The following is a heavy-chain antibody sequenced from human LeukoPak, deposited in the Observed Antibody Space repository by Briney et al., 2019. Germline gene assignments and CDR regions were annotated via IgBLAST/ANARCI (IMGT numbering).Heavy chain of an antibody. CDR1: GGSISSGDYY. D-gene: IGHD2-15*01. J-gene: IGHJ4*02. CDR2: IYYSGST. V-gene: IGHV4-30-4*01. CDR3: ARDCSGGSCYSNPLDY. Sequence: SQTLSLTCTVSGGSISSGDYYWSWIRQPPGKGLEWIGYIYYSGSTYYNPSLKSRVTISVDTSKNQFSLKLSSVTAADTAVYYCARDCSGGSCYSNPLDYWGQGTLVTVSS.